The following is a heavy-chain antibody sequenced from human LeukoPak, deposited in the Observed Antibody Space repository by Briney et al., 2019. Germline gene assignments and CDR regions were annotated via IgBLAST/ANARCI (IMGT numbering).Heavy chain of an antibody. CDR3: ATTRAGYCTNGVCYGLDY. CDR1: GYTFTSYY. D-gene: IGHD2-8*01. V-gene: IGHV1-46*01. Sequence: VASVKVSCKASGYTFTSYYMHWVRQAPGQGLEWMGIINPSGGSTSYAQKFQGRVTMTRDTSTSTVYMELSSLRSEDTAVYYCATTRAGYCTNGVCYGLDYWGQGTLVTVSS. J-gene: IGHJ4*02. CDR2: INPSGGST.